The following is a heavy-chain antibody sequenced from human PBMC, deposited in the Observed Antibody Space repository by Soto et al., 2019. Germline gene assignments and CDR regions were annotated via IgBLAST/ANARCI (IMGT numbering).Heavy chain of an antibody. V-gene: IGHV3-30-3*01. CDR1: GFTISSYA. CDR3: ARDPANYDSSRPPNSLFDY. D-gene: IGHD3-22*01. Sequence: PGGPLRLSCAASGFTISSYAMHWVRQAPGKGLEWVAVISYDGSNKYYADSVKGRFTISRDNSKNTLYLQMNSLRAEDTAVYYCARDPANYDSSRPPNSLFDYWGQGTLVTVSS. J-gene: IGHJ4*02. CDR2: ISYDGSNK.